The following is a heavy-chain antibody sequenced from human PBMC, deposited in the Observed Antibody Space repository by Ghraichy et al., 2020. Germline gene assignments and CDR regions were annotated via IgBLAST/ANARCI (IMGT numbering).Heavy chain of an antibody. CDR2: IYWDDDK. Sequence: SGPTLVKPTQTLTLTCTFSGFSLSTGRVGVGWIRQPPGKALEWLAVIYWDDDKRYSPSLKSRLTITKDTSKNQVVLTMTNMDPVDTATYYCAHRASHGGYTWFDPWGQGTLVTVSS. CDR3: AHRASHGGYTWFDP. D-gene: IGHD3-16*01. V-gene: IGHV2-5*02. CDR1: GFSLSTGRVG. J-gene: IGHJ5*02.